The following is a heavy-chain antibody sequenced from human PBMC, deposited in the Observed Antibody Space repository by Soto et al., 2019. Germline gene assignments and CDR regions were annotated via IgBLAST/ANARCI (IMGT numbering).Heavy chain of an antibody. CDR1: GFIFRSYG. D-gene: IGHD6-19*01. CDR2: ISHDGSNA. Sequence: LRLSCAAAGFIFRSYGVHWVRQAPGKGLEWVAVISHDGSNAYYADAVNGRFTISRDNAKNTVYLQMNSLRAEDTAVYYCAKQGIEVAGTDYFDYWGQGALVTVSS. V-gene: IGHV3-30*18. CDR3: AKQGIEVAGTDYFDY. J-gene: IGHJ4*02.